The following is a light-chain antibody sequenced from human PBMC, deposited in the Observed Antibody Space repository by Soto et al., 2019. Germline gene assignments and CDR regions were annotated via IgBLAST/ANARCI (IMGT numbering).Light chain of an antibody. CDR1: QSVSSN. Sequence: EIVMTQSPATLSVSPGERATLSCRASQSVSSNLAWYQQKPGQAPWLLIYGASTRATGIPARFSGSGSGTEFTLTISSLQSEDFAVYYCQQYNNWPRTFGQGTKV. J-gene: IGKJ1*01. V-gene: IGKV3-15*01. CDR2: GAS. CDR3: QQYNNWPRT.